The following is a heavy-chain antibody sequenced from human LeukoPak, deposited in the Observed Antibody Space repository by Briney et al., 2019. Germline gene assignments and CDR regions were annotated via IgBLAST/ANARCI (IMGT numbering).Heavy chain of an antibody. V-gene: IGHV3-30*18. CDR3: AKLGQIRHFDFVNWFDS. D-gene: IGHD3-9*01. CDR1: GFTFSRFA. J-gene: IGHJ5*01. CDR2: ISSDATNK. Sequence: GGSLRLSCVASGFTFSRFAMHWVRQAPGKGPEWVSLISSDATNKYYADSVKGRFTISRDNSRNTLYLQMNGLRAEDTAVYYCAKLGQIRHFDFVNWFDSWGQGTLVIVSS.